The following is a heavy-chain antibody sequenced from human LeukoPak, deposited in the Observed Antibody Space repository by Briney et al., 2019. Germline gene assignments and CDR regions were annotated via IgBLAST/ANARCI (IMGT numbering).Heavy chain of an antibody. CDR2: ISGSGGST. Sequence: GGSLRLSCAASGFTFSSYAMSWVRQAPGKGLEWVSAISGSGGSTYYADSVKGRFTISRDNSKNTLYPQMDSLRAEDTAVYYCAKPDTAMVTGYFDYWGQGTLVTVSS. D-gene: IGHD5-18*01. J-gene: IGHJ4*02. CDR3: AKPDTAMVTGYFDY. CDR1: GFTFSSYA. V-gene: IGHV3-23*01.